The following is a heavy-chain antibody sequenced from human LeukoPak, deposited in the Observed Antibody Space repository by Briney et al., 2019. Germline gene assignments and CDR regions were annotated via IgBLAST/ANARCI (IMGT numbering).Heavy chain of an antibody. CDR2: KRYKGTNK. CDR1: GFTFKSYG. D-gene: IGHD6-19*01. V-gene: IGHV3-30*02. J-gene: IGHJ4*02. Sequence: PGGSVRLSCAASGFTFKSYGMHWVRQAPAKGLEWVAFKRYKGTNKTYSGSVKGRFTSSREHPKNTLTVRIDSLRPEDTALYFCARGQGVSGWNLSYFDDWGQGTLVPVSS. CDR3: ARGQGVSGWNLSYFDD.